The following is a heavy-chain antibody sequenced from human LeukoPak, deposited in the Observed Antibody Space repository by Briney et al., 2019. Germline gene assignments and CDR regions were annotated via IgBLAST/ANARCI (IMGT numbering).Heavy chain of an antibody. Sequence: LEWIGYIYSSGSTNYNPSLKGRVTISLDTSKNQFSLKLRAVTAADTAVFYCARDRGGAVDYWGQGTLVTVSS. V-gene: IGHV4-59*01. D-gene: IGHD3-16*01. J-gene: IGHJ4*02. CDR3: ARDRGGAVDY. CDR2: IYSSGST.